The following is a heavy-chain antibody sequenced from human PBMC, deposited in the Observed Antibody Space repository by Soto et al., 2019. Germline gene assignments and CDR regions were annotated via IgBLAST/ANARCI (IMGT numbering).Heavy chain of an antibody. CDR2: ISSTTNYI. Sequence: GGSLRLSCAASGFTFTRYSMNWVRQAPGKGLEWVSSISSTTNYIYYGDSMKGRFTISRDNAKNSPYLEMNSLRAEDTAVYYCARESEDLTSNFDYWGQGTLVTVSS. V-gene: IGHV3-21*06. CDR3: ARESEDLTSNFDY. CDR1: GFTFTRYS. J-gene: IGHJ4*02.